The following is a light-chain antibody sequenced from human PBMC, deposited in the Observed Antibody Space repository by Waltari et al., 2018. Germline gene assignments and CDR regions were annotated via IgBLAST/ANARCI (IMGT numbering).Light chain of an antibody. V-gene: IGLV3-25*03. Sequence: SYELTQPPSLSVFPGQTARISCSGDAFTKQYGFWYQQRSGQAPVLVIYKDSERPSGTPERFSGSRSGTTGTLTISGVQAEDEGDYYCLSADSTSTYGVFGGGTKVTVL. J-gene: IGLJ3*02. CDR1: AFTKQY. CDR3: LSADSTSTYGV. CDR2: KDS.